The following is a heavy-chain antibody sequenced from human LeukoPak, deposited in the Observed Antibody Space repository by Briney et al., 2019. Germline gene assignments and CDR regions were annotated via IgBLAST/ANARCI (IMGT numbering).Heavy chain of an antibody. CDR2: ISWNSGSI. CDR3: ARSIRTWGPVAANDY. Sequence: QPGRSLRLSCAASGFTFDDYAMHWVRQAPGKGLEWVSGISWNSGSIGYADSVKGRFTISRDNAKNSLYLQMNSLRAEDTAVYYCARSIRTWGPVAANDYWGQGTLVTVSS. CDR1: GFTFDDYA. D-gene: IGHD2-15*01. V-gene: IGHV3-9*01. J-gene: IGHJ4*02.